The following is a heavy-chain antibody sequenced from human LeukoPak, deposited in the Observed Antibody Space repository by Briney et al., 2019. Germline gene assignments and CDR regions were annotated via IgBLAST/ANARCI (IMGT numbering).Heavy chain of an antibody. CDR1: GGSFSGYY. V-gene: IGHV4-34*01. D-gene: IGHD6-6*01. J-gene: IGHJ5*02. CDR3: ARRRVSSRPSPGARFDP. Sequence: SETLSLTCAVYGGSFSGYYWSWIRQPPGKGLEWIGEINHSGSTNYNPSLKSRVTISADTSKNQFSLKLSSVTAADTAVYYCARRRVSSRPSPGARFDPWGQGTLVTVSS. CDR2: INHSGST.